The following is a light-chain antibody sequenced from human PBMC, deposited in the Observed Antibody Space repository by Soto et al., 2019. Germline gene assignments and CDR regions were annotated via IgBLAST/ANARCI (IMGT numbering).Light chain of an antibody. V-gene: IGKV3-20*01. CDR1: QSVSSSF. J-gene: IGKJ4*01. CDR3: RQYEGSPLT. CDR2: RAS. Sequence: EIVLTQSPDTLSLSPGERATLSCRASQSVSSSFLAWYHQKPGQAPRLLIYRASSRATGIPDRFTGSGYGTDFSFTIGRLEPEDFAVDYCRQYEGSPLTFGGGTKVEIK.